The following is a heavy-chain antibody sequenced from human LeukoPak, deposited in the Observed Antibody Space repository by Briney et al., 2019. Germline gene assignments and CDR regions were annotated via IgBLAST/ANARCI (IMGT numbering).Heavy chain of an antibody. CDR1: GGSISSGSYY. CDR2: IYTSGST. J-gene: IGHJ5*02. CDR3: ARSRYQLFPGYNWFDP. D-gene: IGHD2-2*01. Sequence: PSETLSLTCTVSGGSISSGSYYWSWIRQPAGKGLEWIGRIYTSGSTNYNPSLKSRVTISVDTSKNQFSLKLSSVTAADTAVYYCARSRYQLFPGYNWFDPWGQGTLVTVSS. V-gene: IGHV4-61*02.